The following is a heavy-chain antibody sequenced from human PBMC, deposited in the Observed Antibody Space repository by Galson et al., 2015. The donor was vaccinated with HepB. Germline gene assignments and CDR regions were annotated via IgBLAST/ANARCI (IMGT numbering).Heavy chain of an antibody. Sequence: SVKVSCKASGGTFSSYAISWVRQAPGQGLEWMGGIIPIFGTANYAQKFQGRVTITADESTSTAYMELSSLRSEDTAVYYCARVGTVDTAMVGFGRYYGMDVWGQGTTVTVSS. CDR3: ARVGTVDTAMVGFGRYYGMDV. CDR2: IIPIFGTA. V-gene: IGHV1-69*13. CDR1: GGTFSSYA. J-gene: IGHJ6*02. D-gene: IGHD5-18*01.